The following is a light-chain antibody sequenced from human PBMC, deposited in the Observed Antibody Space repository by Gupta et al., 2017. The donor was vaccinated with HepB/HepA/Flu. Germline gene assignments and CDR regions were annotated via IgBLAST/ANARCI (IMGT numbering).Light chain of an antibody. CDR3: QQYDNVPRT. CDR1: HDISNS. Sequence: DIQMTQSPSSLSASVGDRVIITCQASHDISNSLNWYQQKPGEAPKLLIYDTSKLDIGVPSRFSGSRSGTDFTFTINSLQPEDLATYVCQQYDNVPRTFGRGTKLEMK. J-gene: IGKJ2*01. V-gene: IGKV1-33*01. CDR2: DTS.